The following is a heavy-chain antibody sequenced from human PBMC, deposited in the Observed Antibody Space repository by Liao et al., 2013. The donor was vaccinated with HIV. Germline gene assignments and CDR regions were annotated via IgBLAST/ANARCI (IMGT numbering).Heavy chain of an antibody. J-gene: IGHJ3*02. V-gene: IGHV4-59*01. D-gene: IGHD3-9*01. Sequence: VQLQESGPGLVKPSETLSLTCTVSGGSISSYYWSWIRQPAGKGLEWIGYIYYSGSTNYNPSLKSRVTISVDTSRNHFSLKLSSVTAADTAVYYCARGLYYDILTWRAKDAFDIWGQGTMVIVSS. CDR1: GGSISSYY. CDR3: ARGLYYDILTWRAKDAFDI. CDR2: IYYSGST.